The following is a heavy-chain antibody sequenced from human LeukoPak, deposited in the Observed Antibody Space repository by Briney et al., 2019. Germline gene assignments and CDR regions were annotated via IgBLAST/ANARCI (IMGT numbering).Heavy chain of an antibody. CDR3: ARGRSYGPFTLYYYYGMDV. D-gene: IGHD5-18*01. V-gene: IGHV4-34*01. J-gene: IGHJ6*02. CDR2: INHSGST. CDR1: GGSFSGYY. Sequence: SETLSLTCAVYGGSFSGYYWSWIRQPPGKGLEWIGEINHSGSTNYNPFLKSRVTISVDTSKNQFSLKLSSMTAADTAVYYCARGRSYGPFTLYYYYGMDVWGQGTTVTVSS.